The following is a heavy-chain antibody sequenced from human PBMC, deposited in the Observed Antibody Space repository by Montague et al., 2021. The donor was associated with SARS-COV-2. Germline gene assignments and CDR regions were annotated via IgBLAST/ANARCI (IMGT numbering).Heavy chain of an antibody. D-gene: IGHD6-19*01. V-gene: IGHV3-53*04. CDR3: AREGQIGWYDPWYYYGMDV. J-gene: IGHJ6*02. CDR2: IYSGGST. CDR1: GFTVSSNY. Sequence: SLRLSCAASGFTVSSNYMSWVRQAPGKGLERVSVIYSGGSTYYADSVKGRFTISRHNSKNTLYLQMNSLRAEDTAVYYCAREGQIGWYDPWYYYGMDVWGQGTTVTVSS.